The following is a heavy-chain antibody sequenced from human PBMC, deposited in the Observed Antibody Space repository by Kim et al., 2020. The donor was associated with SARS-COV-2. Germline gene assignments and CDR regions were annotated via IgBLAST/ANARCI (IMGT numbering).Heavy chain of an antibody. V-gene: IGHV3-66*01. CDR2: IYSGGST. J-gene: IGHJ4*02. D-gene: IGHD1-26*01. CDR1: GFTVSSNY. Sequence: GGSLRLSCAASGFTVSSNYMSWVRQAPGKGLEWVSVIYSGGSTYYADSVKGRFXISXDNSKNTLYXXMNXLRAEDTAVYYCARVGGXXLLAYYFDYWGQGXXVTVSS. CDR3: ARVGGXXLLAYYFDY.